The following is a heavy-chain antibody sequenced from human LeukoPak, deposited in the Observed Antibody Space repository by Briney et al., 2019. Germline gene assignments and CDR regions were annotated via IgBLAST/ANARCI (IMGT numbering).Heavy chain of an antibody. D-gene: IGHD6-6*01. V-gene: IGHV1-18*01. J-gene: IGHJ3*02. CDR2: ISGYNGYT. CDR1: GYTFTNYG. CDR3: ARTSAARYAFDI. Sequence: ASVKVSCKASGYTFTNYGISWVRQAPGQGLEWMGWISGYNGYTHYAQKLQGRVTLTTDTSTSTAYMELRSLRSDDTAVYYCARTSAARYAFDIWGQGTMVTVSS.